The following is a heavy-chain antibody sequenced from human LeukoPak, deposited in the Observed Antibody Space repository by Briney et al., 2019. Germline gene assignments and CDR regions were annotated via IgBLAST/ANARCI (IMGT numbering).Heavy chain of an antibody. D-gene: IGHD6-13*01. V-gene: IGHV3-30*18. CDR3: AKGQQLVLDWFDP. J-gene: IGHJ5*02. CDR2: ISYDGSNK. Sequence: PGGSLRLSCAASGFTFSSYGMHWVRQAPGKGLEWVAVISYDGSNKYYADSVKGRFTISRDNSKNTLYLQMNSLRAEDTAVYYRAKGQQLVLDWFDPWGQGTLVTVSS. CDR1: GFTFSSYG.